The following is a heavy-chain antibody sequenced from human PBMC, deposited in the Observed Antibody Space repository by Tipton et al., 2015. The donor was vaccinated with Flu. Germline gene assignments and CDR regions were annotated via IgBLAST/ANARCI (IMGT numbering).Heavy chain of an antibody. V-gene: IGHV4-34*01. Sequence: TLSLTCAVYGGSFSGYYWSWIRQPPGKGLEWIGEINHSGSTNYNPSLKSRVTISVDTSKNQFSLKLSSVTAADTAVYYCARGARRGYYFDYWGQGTLVTVSS. CDR3: ARGARRGYYFDY. CDR1: GGSFSGYY. J-gene: IGHJ4*02. D-gene: IGHD3-10*01. CDR2: INHSGST.